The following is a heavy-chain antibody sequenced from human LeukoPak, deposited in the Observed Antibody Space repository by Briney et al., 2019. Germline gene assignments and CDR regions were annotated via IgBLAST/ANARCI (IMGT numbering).Heavy chain of an antibody. CDR2: ISGSGGST. CDR1: GFTFSSYG. CDR3: ARDPSSGWYLKGWFDP. J-gene: IGHJ5*02. V-gene: IGHV3-23*01. D-gene: IGHD6-19*01. Sequence: GGTLRLSCAASGFTFSSYGMSWVRQAPGKGLEWVSAISGSGGSTYYADSVKGRFTISRDNSKNTLYLQMNSLRAEDTAVYYCARDPSSGWYLKGWFDPWGQGTLVTVSS.